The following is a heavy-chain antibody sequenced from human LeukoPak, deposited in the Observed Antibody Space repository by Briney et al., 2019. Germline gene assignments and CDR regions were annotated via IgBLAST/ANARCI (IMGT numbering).Heavy chain of an antibody. CDR2: INPNSGGT. J-gene: IGHJ4*02. CDR1: GYAITSHF. Sequence: ASVKVSCKTSGYAITSHFMHWVRQAPGQGLEWMGWINPNSGGTNYAQKFQGRVTMTRDTSISTAYMELSRLRSDGTAVYYCARVADLRGFDYWGQGTLVTVSS. V-gene: IGHV1-2*02. D-gene: IGHD3-16*01. CDR3: ARVADLRGFDY.